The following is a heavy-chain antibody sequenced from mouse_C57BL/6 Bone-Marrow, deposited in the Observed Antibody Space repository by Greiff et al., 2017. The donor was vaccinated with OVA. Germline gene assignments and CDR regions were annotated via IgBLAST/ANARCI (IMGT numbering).Heavy chain of an antibody. V-gene: IGHV1-55*01. CDR1: GYTFTSYW. D-gene: IGHD6-1*01. CDR3: ARGAAFQPLYFDY. Sequence: QVQLQQPGAELVKPGASVKMSCKASGYTFTSYWITWVKQRPGQGLEWIGDMYPGSGSTNYNEKFKSKATLTVDTSSSTSYMQLSSLTSEDSAVYYCARGAAFQPLYFDYWGQGTTLTVSS. CDR2: MYPGSGST. J-gene: IGHJ2*01.